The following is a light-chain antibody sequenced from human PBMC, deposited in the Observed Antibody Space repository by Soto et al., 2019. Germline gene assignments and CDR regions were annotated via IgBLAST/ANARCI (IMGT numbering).Light chain of an antibody. CDR3: QQYDSGWT. Sequence: EIVLTQSPGSLSLSPGERATLSCRASQSVDSTFFAWYQKKPGQAPRLLIYGASKRATGVPDRFSGSGSGTDFTLTISRLEPEDFALYYCQQYDSGWTFGQGTKVEMK. J-gene: IGKJ1*01. CDR2: GAS. CDR1: QSVDSTF. V-gene: IGKV3-20*01.